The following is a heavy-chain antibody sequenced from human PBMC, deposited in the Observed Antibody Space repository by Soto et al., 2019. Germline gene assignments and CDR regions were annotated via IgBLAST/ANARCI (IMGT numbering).Heavy chain of an antibody. Sequence: GGSLRLSCVASGFTFSSYAMAWVRQAPGKGLEWVSSITISGDTTYYADSVKGRFTISRDNSKNTVYLQMKSLRAEDTALYYCATKQWRNPFDYWGQGTLVTVSS. CDR2: ITISGDTT. J-gene: IGHJ4*02. CDR3: ATKQWRNPFDY. D-gene: IGHD6-19*01. V-gene: IGHV3-23*01. CDR1: GFTFSSYA.